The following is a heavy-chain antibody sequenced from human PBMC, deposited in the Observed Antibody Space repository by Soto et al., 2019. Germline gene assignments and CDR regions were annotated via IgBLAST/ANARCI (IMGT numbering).Heavy chain of an antibody. Sequence: ASVKVSCKASGGTFSSYAISWVRQAPGQGLEWMGGIIPIFGTANYAQKFQGRVTITADESTSTAYMELSSLRSEDTAVYYCAKAGRYSGYDFFDSWGQGTLVTVSS. CDR1: GGTFSSYA. D-gene: IGHD5-12*01. CDR2: IIPIFGTA. CDR3: AKAGRYSGYDFFDS. V-gene: IGHV1-69*13. J-gene: IGHJ4*02.